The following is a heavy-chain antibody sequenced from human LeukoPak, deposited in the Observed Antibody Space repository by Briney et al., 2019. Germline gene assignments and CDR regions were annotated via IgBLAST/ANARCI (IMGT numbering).Heavy chain of an antibody. Sequence: GGSLRLSCAASGFTFDDYGMSWVRQAPGKGLERVSGINWNGGSTGYADSVKGRFTVSRDNAENSLYLQMNSLRDEDTAVYYCARGFYSRDYWGQGTLVTVSS. D-gene: IGHD6-13*01. CDR2: INWNGGST. J-gene: IGHJ4*02. CDR3: ARGFYSRDY. CDR1: GFTFDDYG. V-gene: IGHV3-20*04.